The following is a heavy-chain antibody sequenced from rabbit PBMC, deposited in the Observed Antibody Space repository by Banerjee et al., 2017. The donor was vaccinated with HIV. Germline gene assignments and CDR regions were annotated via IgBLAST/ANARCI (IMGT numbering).Heavy chain of an antibody. J-gene: IGHJ4*01. D-gene: IGHD4-1*01. CDR3: ARDSAGREDFNL. V-gene: IGHV1S45*01. CDR2: IVAGGSGST. Sequence: QEQVEESGGDLVKPEGSLTITCTASGFSLSNNYYMCWVHQAPGKGLEWIACIVAGGSGSTYYASWAKGRFTISKTSSTTVTLQMTSLTAADTATYFCARDSAGREDFNLWGPGTLVTVS. CDR1: GFSLSNNYY.